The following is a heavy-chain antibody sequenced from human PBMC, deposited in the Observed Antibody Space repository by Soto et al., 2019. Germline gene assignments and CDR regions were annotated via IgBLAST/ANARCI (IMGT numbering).Heavy chain of an antibody. CDR1: GYTFTSYD. CDR3: ARGMWELLFYYGMDV. D-gene: IGHD1-26*01. Sequence: ASVKVSCKASGYTFTSYDINWVRQATGQGLEWMGWMNPNSGNTGYAQKFQGRVTMTRNTSISTAYMELSSLRSEDTAVYYCARGMWELLFYYGMDVWGQGTTVTVSS. V-gene: IGHV1-8*01. J-gene: IGHJ6*02. CDR2: MNPNSGNT.